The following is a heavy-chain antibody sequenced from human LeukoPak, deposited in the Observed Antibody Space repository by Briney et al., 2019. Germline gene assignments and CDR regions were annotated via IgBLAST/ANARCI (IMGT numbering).Heavy chain of an antibody. CDR2: INQDGSLK. J-gene: IGHJ6*03. CDR3: ARSPGGDWYYYYYYYMDV. Sequence: GGSLRLSCAASGFTFSSYWMSWVRQAPGKGLEWVANINQDGSLKYYVDSVKGRFTISRDNAKNSLYLQMNSLRAEDTAVYYCARSPGGDWYYYYYYYMDVWGKGTTVTISS. D-gene: IGHD2-21*02. CDR1: GFTFSSYW. V-gene: IGHV3-7*01.